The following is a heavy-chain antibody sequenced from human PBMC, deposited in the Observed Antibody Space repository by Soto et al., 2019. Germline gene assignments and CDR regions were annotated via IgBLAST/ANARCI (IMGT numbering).Heavy chain of an antibody. CDR1: GGSISSGGYY. V-gene: IGHV4-31*03. CDR3: ARDALSRRYYDSSAIPAPSNWFDP. D-gene: IGHD3-22*01. CDR2: IYYSGST. Sequence: QVQLQESGPGLVKPSQTLSLTCTVSGGSISSGGYYWSWIRQHPGKGLEWIGYIYYSGSTYYNPSLKSRVTISVDTSKNQSSLKLSSVTAADTAVYYCARDALSRRYYDSSAIPAPSNWFDPWGQGTLVTVSS. J-gene: IGHJ5*02.